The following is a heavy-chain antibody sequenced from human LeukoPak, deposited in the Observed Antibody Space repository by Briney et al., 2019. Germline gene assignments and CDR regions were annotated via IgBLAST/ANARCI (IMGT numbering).Heavy chain of an antibody. V-gene: IGHV1-69*13. J-gene: IGHJ6*03. CDR2: IIPIFGTA. D-gene: IGHD2-2*01. CDR3: ARGPSPAVKVYYYYYYMDV. CDR1: GGTFGSYG. Sequence: SVKVSCKGSGGTFGSYGISWVRQAPGQGLEWMGGIIPIFGTANYAQKYQGRVTITADESTSTAYMELSSLRSEDTAVYYCARGPSPAVKVYYYYYYMDVWGKGTTVTVSS.